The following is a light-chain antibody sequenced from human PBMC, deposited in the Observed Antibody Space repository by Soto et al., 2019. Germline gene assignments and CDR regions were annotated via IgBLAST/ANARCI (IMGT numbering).Light chain of an antibody. Sequence: EIVMTQSPATLSVSPGERATLSCRASQSISSNVGWYQQRPGQAPRLLIYGASTRATGIPARFSGSGSGTEFTLTISSLDSEHSAVYYCQQYNTWRQITFGQGTRLEIK. CDR1: QSISSN. CDR3: QQYNTWRQIT. J-gene: IGKJ5*01. CDR2: GAS. V-gene: IGKV3-15*01.